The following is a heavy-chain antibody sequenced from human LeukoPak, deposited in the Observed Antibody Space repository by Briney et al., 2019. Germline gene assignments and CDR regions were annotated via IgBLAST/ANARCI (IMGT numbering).Heavy chain of an antibody. J-gene: IGHJ4*02. V-gene: IGHV1-2*02. CDR3: AGEPPYGPGIKLDF. D-gene: IGHD4-17*01. Sequence: ASVKVSCKASGYTFIDYYIHWVRQAPGQGPEWMGWINPKTGGTNFLQRFQGRVAMTRDTSIGTAYMELSSLRSDDTAVYYCAGEPPYGPGIKLDFWGQGTLVTVSS. CDR2: INPKTGGT. CDR1: GYTFIDYY.